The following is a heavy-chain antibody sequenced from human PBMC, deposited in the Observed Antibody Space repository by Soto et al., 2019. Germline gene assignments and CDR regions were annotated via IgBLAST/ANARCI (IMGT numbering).Heavy chain of an antibody. Sequence: QVQLQESGPGLVKPSETLSLTCTVSGGSISSYYRSWIRQPPGKGLEWIGYIYYSGSTNYNPSLKSRVTISVDTSKNQFSLKLSSVTAADTAVYYCARQGHGGYDAFDIWGQGTMVTVSS. CDR2: IYYSGST. CDR1: GGSISSYY. D-gene: IGHD2-15*01. V-gene: IGHV4-59*08. J-gene: IGHJ3*02. CDR3: ARQGHGGYDAFDI.